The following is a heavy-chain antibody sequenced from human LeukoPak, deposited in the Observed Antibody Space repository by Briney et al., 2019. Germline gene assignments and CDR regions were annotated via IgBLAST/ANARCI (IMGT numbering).Heavy chain of an antibody. CDR1: GFTFSSYS. CDR2: ISYDGSNK. Sequence: GGSLRLSCAASGFTFSSYSMNWVRQAPGKGLEWVAVISYDGSNKYYADSVKGRFTISRDNSKNTLYLQMNSLRAEDTAVYYCAKDPYYDSSGYHDYWGQGTLVTVSS. D-gene: IGHD3-22*01. J-gene: IGHJ4*02. CDR3: AKDPYYDSSGYHDY. V-gene: IGHV3-30*18.